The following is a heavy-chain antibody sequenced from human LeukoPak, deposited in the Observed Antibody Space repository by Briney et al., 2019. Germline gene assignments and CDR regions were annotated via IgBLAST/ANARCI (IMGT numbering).Heavy chain of an antibody. Sequence: SVKVSCKASGGTFHSYTINWVRQAPGQGLEWMGGIIPIFATTNYAQKFQGRVTITADESTSTAYMELSSLSSEDTAVYYCASGSVASMDIWGQGTMVTVSS. D-gene: IGHD5-12*01. V-gene: IGHV1-69*01. CDR2: IIPIFATT. CDR1: GGTFHSYT. CDR3: ASGSVASMDI. J-gene: IGHJ3*02.